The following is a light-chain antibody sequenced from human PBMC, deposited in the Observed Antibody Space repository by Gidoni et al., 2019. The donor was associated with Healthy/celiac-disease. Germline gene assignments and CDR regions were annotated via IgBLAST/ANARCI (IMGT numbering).Light chain of an antibody. V-gene: IGKV4-1*01. CDR2: WAS. CDR3: QQYYSTPRT. Sequence: IVMTQSPASLAVSLGARATINCKSRQSVLYSSNNKNYLAWYQQKPGQPPKLPIYWASTRESGVPDRFSGSGSGTDFTLTISSLQAEDVAVYYCQQYYSTPRTFGQGTKLEIK. J-gene: IGKJ2*01. CDR1: QSVLYSSNNKNY.